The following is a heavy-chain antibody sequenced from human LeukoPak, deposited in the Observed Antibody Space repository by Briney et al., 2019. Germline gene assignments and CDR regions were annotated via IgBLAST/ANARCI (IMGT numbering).Heavy chain of an antibody. Sequence: GGSLRLSCAAPGFTVSSNYMSWVRQAPGKGLEWVSVIYSGGSTYYADSVKGRFTISRDNSKNTLYLQMNSLRAEDTAVYYCARSGAFGGVYAYWGQGTLVTVSS. D-gene: IGHD3-16*01. J-gene: IGHJ4*02. CDR3: ARSGAFGGVYAY. CDR1: GFTVSSNY. CDR2: IYSGGST. V-gene: IGHV3-53*01.